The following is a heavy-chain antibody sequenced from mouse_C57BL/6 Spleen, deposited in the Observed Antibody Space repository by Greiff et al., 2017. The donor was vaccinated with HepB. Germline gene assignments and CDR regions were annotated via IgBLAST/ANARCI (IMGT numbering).Heavy chain of an antibody. J-gene: IGHJ3*01. V-gene: IGHV5-9-1*02. CDR3: TRDHYNGSSFEFAY. Sequence: EVKLQESGEGLVKPGGSLKLSCAASGFTFSSYAMSWVRQTPEKRLEWVAYISSGGDYIYYADTVKGRFTISRDNARNTLYLQMSSLTSEDAAMYYCTRDHYNGSSFEFAYWGQGTLVTVSA. CDR1: GFTFSSYA. D-gene: IGHD1-1*01. CDR2: ISSGGDYI.